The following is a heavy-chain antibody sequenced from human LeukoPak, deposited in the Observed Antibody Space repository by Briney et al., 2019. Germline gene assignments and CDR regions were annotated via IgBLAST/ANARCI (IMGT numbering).Heavy chain of an antibody. CDR3: ARDHAIRGLDY. Sequence: PSETLSLTCTVSGGSISSGGYYWSWIRQHPGKGLEWIGYIYYSGSTYYNPSLKSRVTISVDTSKNQFSLKLSSVTAADTAVYYCARDHAIRGLDYWGQGTLVTVSS. D-gene: IGHD2-2*02. CDR1: GGSISSGGYY. J-gene: IGHJ4*02. V-gene: IGHV4-31*03. CDR2: IYYSGST.